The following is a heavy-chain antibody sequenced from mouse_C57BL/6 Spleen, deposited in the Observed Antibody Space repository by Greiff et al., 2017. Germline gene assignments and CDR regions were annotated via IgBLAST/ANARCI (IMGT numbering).Heavy chain of an antibody. CDR1: GYAFSSSW. CDR3: AREDYYGSSASY. J-gene: IGHJ2*01. Sequence: QVQLKQSGPELVKPGASVKISCKASGYAFSSSWMNWVKQRPGKGLEWIGRIYPGDGDTNYNGKFKGKATLTADKSSSTAYMQLSSLTSEDSAVYFCAREDYYGSSASYWGQGTTRTVSS. V-gene: IGHV1-82*01. CDR2: IYPGDGDT. D-gene: IGHD1-1*01.